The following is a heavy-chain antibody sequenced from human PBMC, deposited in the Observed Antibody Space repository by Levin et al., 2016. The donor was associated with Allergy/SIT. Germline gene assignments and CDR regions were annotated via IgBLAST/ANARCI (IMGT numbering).Heavy chain of an antibody. J-gene: IGHJ5*02. CDR3: ARHEHRTPTWDWGANWFDP. V-gene: IGHV4-39*01. CDR2: LYHYGTV. D-gene: IGHD1-26*01. CDR1: GDSISSGPNY. Sequence: SETLSLTCTVSGDSISSGPNYWGWIRQSPGQGLEWIGSLYHYGTVYYNPSLKSRVTIDVDTSKNQFSLRLLSVTAADTAVYYCARHEHRTPTWDWGANWFDPWGQGTLVTVSS.